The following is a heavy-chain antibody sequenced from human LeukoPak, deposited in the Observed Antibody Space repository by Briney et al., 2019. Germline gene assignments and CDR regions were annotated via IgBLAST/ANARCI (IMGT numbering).Heavy chain of an antibody. CDR1: GFTFTSYT. J-gene: IGHJ4*02. D-gene: IGHD2-2*02. CDR2: MIISSSTT. CDR3: ARRRYCSSTSCYTGSLDY. V-gene: IGHV3-48*01. Sequence: GGSLRLTCAASGFTFTSYTIHWVRQAPGKGLEWVSYMIISSSTTFYVDSLKGRFTVSRDIAKNSLYLQMNTLRAEDTAVYYCARRRYCSSTSCYTGSLDYWGQGTLVTVSS.